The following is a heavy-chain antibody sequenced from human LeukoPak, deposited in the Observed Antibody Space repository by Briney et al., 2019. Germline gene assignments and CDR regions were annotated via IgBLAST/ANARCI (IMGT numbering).Heavy chain of an antibody. CDR1: GGSFSGYY. V-gene: IGHV4-34*01. CDR2: INHSGST. J-gene: IGHJ6*02. D-gene: IGHD2-15*01. CDR3: ARGRGSPHYYGMDV. Sequence: SETLSLTCAVYGGSFSGYYWSWIRQPPGKGLEWIGEINHSGSTNYNPSLKSRVTISVDTSKNQFSLKLSFVTAADTAVYYCARGRGSPHYYGMDVWGQGTTVTVSS.